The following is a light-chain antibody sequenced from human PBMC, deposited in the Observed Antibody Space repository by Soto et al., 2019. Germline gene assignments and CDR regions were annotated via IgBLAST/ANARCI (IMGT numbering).Light chain of an antibody. CDR1: QSLVHSDGIAY. Sequence: DVVMTQSPLSLPVTLGQPASISCRSNQSLVHSDGIAYFSWFQQRPGRSPRRLIYKVSNRDSGVPARFSGSGSGTDFARKISRVEAEDVGVYYCMQGTHWPITVGQGTRLESK. J-gene: IGKJ5*01. V-gene: IGKV2-30*02. CDR2: KVS. CDR3: MQGTHWPIT.